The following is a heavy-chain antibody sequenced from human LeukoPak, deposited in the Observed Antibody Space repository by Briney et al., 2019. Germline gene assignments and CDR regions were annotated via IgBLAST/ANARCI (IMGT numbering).Heavy chain of an antibody. D-gene: IGHD5-18*01. CDR2: ISGSGGST. Sequence: GSLRLSCAASGFTFSNSALSWVRQAPGKGLEWVSDISGSGGSTYYADSVKGRFTISRDNSKNTLYLQMNSLRAEDTAVYYCAKRIQSAMATGYWGQGTLVTVSS. J-gene: IGHJ4*02. CDR3: AKRIQSAMATGY. CDR1: GFTFSNSA. V-gene: IGHV3-23*01.